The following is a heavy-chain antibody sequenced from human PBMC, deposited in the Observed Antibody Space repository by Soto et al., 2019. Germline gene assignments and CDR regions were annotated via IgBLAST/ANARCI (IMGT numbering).Heavy chain of an antibody. CDR3: ARPRYDILTGPYQDHDAFDI. J-gene: IGHJ3*02. Sequence: QLQLQESGPGLVKPSETLSLTCTVSGGSISSSSYYWGWIRQPPGKGLEWIGSIYYSGSTYYNPSLKGRVTISVDTSKNQFSLKLSSVTAADTAVYYCARPRYDILTGPYQDHDAFDIWGQGTMVTVSS. CDR1: GGSISSSSYY. V-gene: IGHV4-39*01. CDR2: IYYSGST. D-gene: IGHD3-9*01.